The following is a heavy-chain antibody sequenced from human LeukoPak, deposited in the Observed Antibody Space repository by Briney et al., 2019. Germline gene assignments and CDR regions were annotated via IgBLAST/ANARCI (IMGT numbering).Heavy chain of an antibody. D-gene: IGHD1-26*01. J-gene: IGHJ4*02. CDR2: IFSGGST. CDR3: ERVGPTRSDFDY. CDR1: GFIFSINY. V-gene: IGHV3-53*01. Sequence: TGGSLRPSGAASGFIFSINYMTWVRQAPGKGLEWVSVIFSGGSTYYADYVKGRVTISSDNSKNTLYLQMNNLRGEDTAVYYCERVGPTRSDFDYWGQGTLVAVSS.